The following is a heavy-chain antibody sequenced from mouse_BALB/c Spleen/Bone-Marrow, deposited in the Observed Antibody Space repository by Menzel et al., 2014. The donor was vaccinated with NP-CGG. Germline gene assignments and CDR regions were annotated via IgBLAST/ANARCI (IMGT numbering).Heavy chain of an antibody. CDR2: VNPSTGYT. CDR1: GYTFTSYW. Sequence: VQLQESGAELAKPGASVEMSCKASGYTFTSYWMHWVKQRPGQGLEWIGYVNPSTGYTEHNQRFKDKATLTADKSSSTAYMQLSSLTSEDSAVYYCARRGDSSGYPFAYWGQGTLVTVSA. CDR3: ARRGDSSGYPFAY. J-gene: IGHJ3*01. V-gene: IGHV1-7*01. D-gene: IGHD3-2*01.